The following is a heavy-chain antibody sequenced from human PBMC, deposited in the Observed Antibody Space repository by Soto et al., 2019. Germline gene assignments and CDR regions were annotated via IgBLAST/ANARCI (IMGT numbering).Heavy chain of an antibody. V-gene: IGHV4-59*01. D-gene: IGHD3-22*01. J-gene: IGHJ3*02. CDR2: IYYSGST. CDR1: GGSISSYY. CDR3: ARDGYYDSSGYYREDAFDI. Sequence: QVQLQESGPGLVKPSETLSLTCTVSGGSISSYYWSWIRQPPGKGLEWIGYIYYSGSTNYNPSLKSRVTISVDTSKNQFSLKLSSVTAADTAVYYCARDGYYDSSGYYREDAFDIWGQGTMVTVSS.